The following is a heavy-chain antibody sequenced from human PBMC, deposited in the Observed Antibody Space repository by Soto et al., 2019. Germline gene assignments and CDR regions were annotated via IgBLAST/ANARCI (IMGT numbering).Heavy chain of an antibody. V-gene: IGHV3-23*01. CDR1: GFTFSNYA. D-gene: IGHD2-21*01. Sequence: GGSLRLSCAASGFTFSNYAMNWVRRAPGKGLEWVSAISGTAGHTYYADSVKGRFTISRDNSKNTVYLQMNSLTVEDAAVYYCAKNIVVEATSLVYFDYWGQGTLVTVSS. J-gene: IGHJ4*02. CDR3: AKNIVVEATSLVYFDY. CDR2: ISGTAGHT.